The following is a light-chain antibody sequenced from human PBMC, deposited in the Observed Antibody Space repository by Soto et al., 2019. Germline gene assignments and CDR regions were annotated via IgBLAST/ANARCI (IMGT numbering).Light chain of an antibody. V-gene: IGLV1-44*01. Sequence: QSVLTQPPSASGTPGQRVTISCSGSSSNIGRNTVDWYQQLPRTAPKLLIYRNNQRPSGVPDRFSGSKSGTSASLAISGLQSEDEADYYCAAWDDSLNGSRVVFGGGTKLTVL. CDR1: SSNIGRNT. J-gene: IGLJ2*01. CDR3: AAWDDSLNGSRVV. CDR2: RNN.